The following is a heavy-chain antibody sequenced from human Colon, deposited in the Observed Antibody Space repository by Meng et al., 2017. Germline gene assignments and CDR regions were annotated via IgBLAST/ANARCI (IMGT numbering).Heavy chain of an antibody. Sequence: KVSCKGSGYSFVSYWIGWVRQMPGKGLEWMGIIYGGDSETRYSPSFEGQVTILVDKSISTAYLQWSSLKASDTAMYFCARATNYGGNGCWFDSWGQGTLVTVSS. V-gene: IGHV5-51*01. J-gene: IGHJ5*01. CDR3: ARATNYGGNGCWFDS. CDR1: GYSFVSYW. CDR2: IYGGDSET. D-gene: IGHD4-23*01.